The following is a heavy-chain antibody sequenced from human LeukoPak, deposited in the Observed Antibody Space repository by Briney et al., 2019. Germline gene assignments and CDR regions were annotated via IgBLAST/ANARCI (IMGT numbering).Heavy chain of an antibody. Sequence: GSLRLSCAASGFTLSSYWIHWARQTPGKGLVWVSRMSSDESTTNYADSVRGRFTISRDNAKNALYLQMNNLRAEDTAIYFCARGRGPYGWFDPWGQGTLVTVSS. CDR1: GFTLSSYW. CDR2: MSSDESTT. V-gene: IGHV3-74*01. CDR3: ARGRGPYGWFDP. J-gene: IGHJ5*02. D-gene: IGHD3-10*01.